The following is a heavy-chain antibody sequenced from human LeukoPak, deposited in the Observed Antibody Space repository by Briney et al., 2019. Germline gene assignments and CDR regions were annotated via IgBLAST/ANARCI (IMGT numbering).Heavy chain of an antibody. V-gene: IGHV1-2*04. D-gene: IGHD3-10*01. CDR1: GYTFTAYY. CDR2: ISPHSGGT. J-gene: IGHJ3*02. Sequence: ASVKVSFKGSGYTFTAYYMYWGRQAPGEGLEWMGWISPHSGGTNYAQTSQGWVTMTRDTSISTAYMELSRLRSDDTAVYYCARGGYYDAFDIWGQGTMVTVSS. CDR3: ARGGYYDAFDI.